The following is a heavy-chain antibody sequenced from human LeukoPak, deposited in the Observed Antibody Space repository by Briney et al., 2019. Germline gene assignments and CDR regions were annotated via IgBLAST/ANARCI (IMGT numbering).Heavy chain of an antibody. CDR1: GFTFSSYG. CDR3: AKDRISGWNVFDY. Sequence: GGSLRLSCAAPGFTFSSYGMHWVRQAPGKGLEWVAVISYDGSNKYYADSVKGRFTISRDNSENTLYLQMNSLRAEDTAVYYCAKDRISGWNVFDYWGQGTLVTVSS. J-gene: IGHJ4*02. CDR2: ISYDGSNK. D-gene: IGHD6-19*01. V-gene: IGHV3-30*18.